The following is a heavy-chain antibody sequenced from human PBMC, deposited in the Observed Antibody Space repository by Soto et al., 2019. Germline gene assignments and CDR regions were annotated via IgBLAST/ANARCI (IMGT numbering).Heavy chain of an antibody. J-gene: IGHJ3*01. CDR1: GFTFSNYN. D-gene: IGHD3-22*01. CDR2: SSSSSSYI. V-gene: IGHV3-21*01. Sequence: PGGSLRLSCAASGFTFSNYNMNWVRQAPGKGQEWVSSSSSSSSYIYYADSLKGRFTISRDNAKSSLYLQMNRQRAEATAVYYCARVVYYDNSAYGLCGQGTMVTVSS. CDR3: ARVVYYDNSAYGL.